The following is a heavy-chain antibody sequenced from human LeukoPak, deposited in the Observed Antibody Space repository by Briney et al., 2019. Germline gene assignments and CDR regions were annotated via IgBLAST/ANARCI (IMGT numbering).Heavy chain of an antibody. Sequence: GGSLRLSCAASGFTFSSYWMSWVRQAPGKGLEWVANIKQDGSEKYYVDSGKGRFTISRDKAKTSLYLQMNSLRAEDTAVYYCARGSHLKWSGYYSSAFDIWGQGTMVTVSS. J-gene: IGHJ3*02. CDR1: GFTFSSYW. CDR2: IKQDGSEK. CDR3: ARGSHLKWSGYYSSAFDI. V-gene: IGHV3-7*01. D-gene: IGHD3-3*01.